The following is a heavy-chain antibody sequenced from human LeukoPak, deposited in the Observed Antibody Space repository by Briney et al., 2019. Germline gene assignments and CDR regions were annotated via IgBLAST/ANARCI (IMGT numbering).Heavy chain of an antibody. J-gene: IGHJ4*02. D-gene: IGHD2-2*01. CDR2: ISSSSSYI. CDR1: GVTFRSYS. V-gene: IGHV3-21*01. CDR3: AREYSSKWYPFDY. Sequence: RGSLRLSCEGSGVTFRSYSISCVRQAPGKGLEWVSSISSSSSYIYYADSVKGRFSISRDNAKNSVYLQMDSLRAEDTAEYYCAREYSSKWYPFDYWGQGILVTVSS.